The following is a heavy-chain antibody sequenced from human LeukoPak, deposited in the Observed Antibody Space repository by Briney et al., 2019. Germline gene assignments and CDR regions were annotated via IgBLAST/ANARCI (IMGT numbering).Heavy chain of an antibody. CDR2: ISGSRGGT. CDR3: AKSGYNRFDY. V-gene: IGHV3-23*01. Sequence: GGSLRLSCAASGFIFNNCAMSWVRQAPGKGLEWVSAISGSRGGTYYADSVKGRFTISRDNSKNTLYLQMNSLRAEDTAVYYCAKSGYNRFDYWGQGTLVTVSS. J-gene: IGHJ4*02. D-gene: IGHD5-24*01. CDR1: GFIFNNCA.